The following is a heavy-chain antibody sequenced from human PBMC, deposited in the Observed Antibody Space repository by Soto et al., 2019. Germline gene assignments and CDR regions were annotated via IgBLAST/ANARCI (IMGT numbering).Heavy chain of an antibody. V-gene: IGHV1-18*04. CDR1: GYSFATYG. J-gene: IGHJ4*02. CDR3: ATEPIYYNDGSGYYPLGN. CDR2: ISAHNGDT. D-gene: IGHD3-22*01. Sequence: ASVKVSCKASGYSFATYGFSWVRQAPGQGLECVGWISAHNGDTHYSQKFQGRVTLTTDTSTNTGYMELTSLTSDDTAVYFCATEPIYYNDGSGYYPLGNWGQGTLVIVSP.